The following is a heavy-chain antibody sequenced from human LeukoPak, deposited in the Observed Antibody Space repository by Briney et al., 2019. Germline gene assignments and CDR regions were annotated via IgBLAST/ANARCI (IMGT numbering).Heavy chain of an antibody. CDR2: IIPIFGTA. D-gene: IGHD5-18*01. J-gene: IGHJ4*02. V-gene: IGHV1-69*05. CDR3: ARAEGPNTAMVGY. CDR1: GGTFSSYA. Sequence: SVKVSCKATGGTFSSYAISWVRQAPGQGLEWMGRIIPIFGTANYAQKFQGRVTITTDESTSTAYMELSSLRSEDTAVYYCARAEGPNTAMVGYWGQGTLVTVSS.